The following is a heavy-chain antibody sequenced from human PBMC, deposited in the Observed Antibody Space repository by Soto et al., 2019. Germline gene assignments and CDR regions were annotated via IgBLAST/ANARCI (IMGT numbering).Heavy chain of an antibody. J-gene: IGHJ6*02. V-gene: IGHV3-30-3*01. Sequence: GESLKISCAASGFTFSSYAMHWVRQAPGKGLEWVAVISYDGSNKYYADSVKGRFTISRDNSKNTLYLQMNSLRAEDTAVYYCARGARYSGYGERMDVWGQGTTVTVYS. CDR2: ISYDGSNK. D-gene: IGHD5-12*01. CDR3: ARGARYSGYGERMDV. CDR1: GFTFSSYA.